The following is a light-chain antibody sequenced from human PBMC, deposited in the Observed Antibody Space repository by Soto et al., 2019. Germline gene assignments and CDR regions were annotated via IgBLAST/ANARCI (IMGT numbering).Light chain of an antibody. V-gene: IGKV1-5*03. J-gene: IGKJ1*01. Sequence: DIHMTQSPSTLSTSVGDRVSINCRASHSISAWLAWYQQKPGKAPRLLIYKASTLEIGVPSRFSGSGSGTEFTLTISSLQPDDVAIYYCQQYNSYLFGQGTKVDIK. CDR2: KAS. CDR3: QQYNSYL. CDR1: HSISAW.